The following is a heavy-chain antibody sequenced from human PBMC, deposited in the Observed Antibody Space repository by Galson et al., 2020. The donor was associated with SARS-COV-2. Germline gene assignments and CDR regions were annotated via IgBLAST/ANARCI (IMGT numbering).Heavy chain of an antibody. Sequence: GGSLRLSCAASGFTVSSNYMSWVRQAPGKGLEWVSVIYSGGSTYYADSVKGRFTISRDNSKNTLYLQMNSLRAEDTAVYYCARDWISGGGSSHYYYYGMDVWGQGTTVTVSS. CDR2: IYSGGST. D-gene: IGHD2-15*01. CDR1: GFTVSSNY. V-gene: IGHV3-53*01. J-gene: IGHJ6*02. CDR3: ARDWISGGGSSHYYYYGMDV.